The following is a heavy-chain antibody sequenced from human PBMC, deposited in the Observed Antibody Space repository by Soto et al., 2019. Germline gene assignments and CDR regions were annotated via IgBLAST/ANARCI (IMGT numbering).Heavy chain of an antibody. CDR2: MNPNSGNT. D-gene: IGHD3-16*01. CDR1: GYTFTSYD. J-gene: IGHJ5*02. Sequence: ASVKVSCKASGYTFTSYDINWVRQATGQGLEWMGWMNPNSGNTGYAQKFQGRVTMTRNTSISTAYMELSSLRSEDTAVYYCARAGDFYNLFDPWGQGTLVTGSS. V-gene: IGHV1-8*01. CDR3: ARAGDFYNLFDP.